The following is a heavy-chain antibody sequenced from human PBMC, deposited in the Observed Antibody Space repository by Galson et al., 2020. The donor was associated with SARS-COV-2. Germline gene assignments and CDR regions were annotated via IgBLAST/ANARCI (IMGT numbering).Heavy chain of an antibody. Sequence: GGSLRLSCAASGFTFSSYAMHWVRQAPGKGLEWVAVISYDGSNKYYADSVKGRFTISRDNSKNTLYLQMNSLRAEDTAVYYCARGLDGTGRFNGWDYWGQGTLVTVSS. CDR3: ARGLDGTGRFNGWDY. D-gene: IGHD2-8*02. CDR1: GFTFSSYA. J-gene: IGHJ4*02. CDR2: ISYDGSNK. V-gene: IGHV3-30*04.